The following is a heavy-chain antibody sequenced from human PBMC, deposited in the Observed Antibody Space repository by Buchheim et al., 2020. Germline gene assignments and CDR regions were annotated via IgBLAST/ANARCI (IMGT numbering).Heavy chain of an antibody. V-gene: IGHV3-23*01. D-gene: IGHD2-2*01. CDR3: AKGGYCSSSDCYRAYYYYNMDA. J-gene: IGHJ6*02. Sequence: EVQLLESGGGLVQPGGSLRLSCAASGFTFNNYAMNWVRQVPGKGLEWVSGIIGSGSRTYYADSGKGRLTISRANSKGTLYLQMNSLRAEDTAVYYCAKGGYCSSSDCYRAYYYYNMDAWGQGTT. CDR2: IIGSGSRT. CDR1: GFTFNNYA.